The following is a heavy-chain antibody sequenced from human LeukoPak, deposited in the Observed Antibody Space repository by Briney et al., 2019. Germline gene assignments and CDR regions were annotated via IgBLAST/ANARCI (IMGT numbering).Heavy chain of an antibody. Sequence: ASVKVSCKASGYTFTSYGISWVRQAPGQGLEWMGWISAYSGNTDYAQKLQGRVTMTTDTSTSTAYMEVRSLRSDDTALYYCARARIAVAGTQGDYWGQGTLVTVSS. D-gene: IGHD6-19*01. J-gene: IGHJ4*02. CDR3: ARARIAVAGTQGDY. CDR2: ISAYSGNT. V-gene: IGHV1-18*01. CDR1: GYTFTSYG.